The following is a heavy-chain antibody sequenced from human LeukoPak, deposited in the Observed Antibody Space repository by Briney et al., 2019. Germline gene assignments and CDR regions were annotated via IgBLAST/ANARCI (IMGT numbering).Heavy chain of an antibody. J-gene: IGHJ3*02. CDR1: GYSFTSYW. D-gene: IGHD3-10*01. Sequence: GESLKISCKGSGYSFTSYWIGWVRQMPGKGLEWMGIIYPGDSDTRYSPSFQGHVTISADNSISTAYLQWSSLKASDTAMDYCTRPGANDAFDIWGQGTMVTVSS. CDR2: IYPGDSDT. V-gene: IGHV5-51*01. CDR3: TRPGANDAFDI.